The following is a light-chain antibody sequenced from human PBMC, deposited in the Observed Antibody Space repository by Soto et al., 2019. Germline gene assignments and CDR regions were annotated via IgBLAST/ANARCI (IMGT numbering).Light chain of an antibody. CDR1: SSDVGGYKY. Sequence: QSVLTQPASVSGSPGQSITISCTGTSSDVGGYKYVYWYQKHPGKAPKLMIYEVTNRPSGVSYRFSGSKSGNTASLTISGLQTEDEADYYCSSYTTSGTWVFGGGTKLTVL. CDR2: EVT. CDR3: SSYTTSGTWV. J-gene: IGLJ3*02. V-gene: IGLV2-14*01.